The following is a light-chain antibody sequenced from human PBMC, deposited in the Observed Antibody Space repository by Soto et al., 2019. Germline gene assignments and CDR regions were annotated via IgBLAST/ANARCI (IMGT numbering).Light chain of an antibody. V-gene: IGKV1-9*01. CDR2: AAS. CDR3: QQFNSYPYT. Sequence: DIQLTQSPSFLSASVGDRVTITCRASQGISSYLAWYLQKPGKAPNLLIYAASTLQSGVPSRFSGSGSGTEFTLTISSLQPEDFATYYCQQFNSYPYTFGQGTKLEIK. J-gene: IGKJ2*01. CDR1: QGISSY.